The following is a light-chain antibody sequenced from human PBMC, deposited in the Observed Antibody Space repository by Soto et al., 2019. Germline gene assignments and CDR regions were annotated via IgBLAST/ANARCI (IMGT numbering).Light chain of an antibody. J-gene: IGKJ1*01. CDR1: QSVSSY. CDR3: QQRSNWPST. CDR2: DAS. Sequence: IVLTQSPATLSLSPGERATLSCRASQSVSSYLAWYQQKPGQAPRLLIYDASNRATGIPARFSGSGSGTDFTLTISSLEPEDFAVYYCQQRSNWPSTFGQGTRWISN. V-gene: IGKV3-11*01.